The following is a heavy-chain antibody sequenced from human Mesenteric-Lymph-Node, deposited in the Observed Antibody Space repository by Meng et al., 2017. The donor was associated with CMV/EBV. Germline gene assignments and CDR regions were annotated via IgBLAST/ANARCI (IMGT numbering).Heavy chain of an antibody. J-gene: IGHJ4*02. CDR1: GFPLSTSGVG. CDR2: IYWDDDK. D-gene: IGHD5-12*01. V-gene: IGHV2-5*02. Sequence: TCTLSGFPLSTSGVGVGWIRQPPGKALEWLALIYWDDDKRYSPSLQSRLTITKDTSKNQVVLTMTNMDPVDTATYYCVHRLSYSHFEYWGQGTLVTVSS. CDR3: VHRLSYSHFEY.